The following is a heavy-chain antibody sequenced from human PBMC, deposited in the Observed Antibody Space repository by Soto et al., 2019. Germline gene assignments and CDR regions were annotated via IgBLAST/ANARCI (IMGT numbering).Heavy chain of an antibody. D-gene: IGHD3-3*01. CDR1: GGTFSSYA. V-gene: IGHV1-69*13. J-gene: IGHJ6*02. Sequence: SVKVSCKASGGTFSSYAISWVRQAPGQGLEWMGGIIPIFGTANYAQKFQGRVTITADESTSTAYMELSSLRSEDTAVYYCARSPLLRFLEWFLYGMDVWGQGTTVTVS. CDR3: ARSPLLRFLEWFLYGMDV. CDR2: IIPIFGTA.